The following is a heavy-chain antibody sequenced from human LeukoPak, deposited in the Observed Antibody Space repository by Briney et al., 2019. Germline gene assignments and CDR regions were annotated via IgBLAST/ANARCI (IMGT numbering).Heavy chain of an antibody. D-gene: IGHD5-18*01. Sequence: KPSETLSLTCTVSGGSISSYCGSWIRQPPGKGLEWIGYIFYSGSTNYHPSLKSRVTMSVDTSKTQFSLKLSSATAADTAVYYCARAEYNYPFDYWGQGTLVTVSS. CDR3: ARAEYNYPFDY. CDR1: GGSISSYC. CDR2: IFYSGST. V-gene: IGHV4-59*01. J-gene: IGHJ4*02.